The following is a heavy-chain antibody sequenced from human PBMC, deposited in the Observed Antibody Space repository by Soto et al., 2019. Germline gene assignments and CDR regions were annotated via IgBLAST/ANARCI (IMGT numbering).Heavy chain of an antibody. CDR3: ARDYSGWSSAPDY. CDR2: IWYDGSNK. D-gene: IGHD2-15*01. J-gene: IGHJ4*02. CDR1: GFTFSSYG. V-gene: IGHV3-33*01. Sequence: QVQLVESGGGVVQPGRSLRLSCAASGFTFSSYGMHWVRQAPGKGLEWVAVIWYDGSNKYYADSVKGRFTISRDNSKNTLYLQMNSLRADDTAVYYCARDYSGWSSAPDYWGQGTLVTVSS.